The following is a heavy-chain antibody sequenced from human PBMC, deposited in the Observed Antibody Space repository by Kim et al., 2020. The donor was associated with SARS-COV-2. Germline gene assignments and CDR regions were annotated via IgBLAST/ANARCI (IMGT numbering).Heavy chain of an antibody. CDR2: INSNTGTP. J-gene: IGHJ3*02. CDR3: ASFQRPAALGTFDI. V-gene: IGHV7-4-1*02. CDR1: GYTFPRYA. D-gene: IGHD6-13*01. Sequence: ASVKVSCKASGYTFPRYAMNWVRQAPGQGLEWMGWINSNTGTPTYAQGFTGRFVFSLDTSVSTAYLQISSLQPEDTAVYYCASFQRPAALGTFDIWGQG.